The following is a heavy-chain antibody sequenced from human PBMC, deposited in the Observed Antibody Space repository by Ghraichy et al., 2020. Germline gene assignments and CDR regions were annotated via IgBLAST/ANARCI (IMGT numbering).Heavy chain of an antibody. V-gene: IGHV4-4*02. D-gene: IGHD4-17*01. Sequence: SGTLSLTCAVSGGSVSSSDWWSWVRQPPGKGLEWIAEIHHSGRTNYNPSLKSRVTISVDTSKNQFSLKLSSVTAADTAIYYCVGNGAWTLIYWGQGTLVTVSS. CDR2: IHHSGRT. CDR1: GGSVSSSDW. CDR3: VGNGAWTLIY. J-gene: IGHJ4*02.